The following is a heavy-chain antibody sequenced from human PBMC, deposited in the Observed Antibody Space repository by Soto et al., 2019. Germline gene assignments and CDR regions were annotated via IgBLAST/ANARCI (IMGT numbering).Heavy chain of an antibody. CDR2: MNPNSANT. V-gene: IGHV1-8*01. CDR1: GYTFNSYD. D-gene: IGHD2-2*01. CDR3: ASGARYQLAKKWDYHYYYMDV. Sequence: QVQLVESGPEVKKPGASVKVSCKASGYTFNSYDINWVRQATGQGLEYMGWMNPNSANTGYAQKYQGRVTMTRNTCISTAYMELSSLRSEDTAVYYCASGARYQLAKKWDYHYYYMDVWGKGSTVTVSS. J-gene: IGHJ6*03.